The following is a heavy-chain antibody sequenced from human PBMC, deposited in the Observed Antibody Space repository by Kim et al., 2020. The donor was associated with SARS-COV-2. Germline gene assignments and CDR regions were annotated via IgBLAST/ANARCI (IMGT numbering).Heavy chain of an antibody. D-gene: IGHD3-10*01. Sequence: GGSLRLSCAASGFTFSSYGMHWVRQAPGKGLEWVAVISYDGSNKYYADSVKGRFTISRDNSKNTLYLQMNSLRAEDTAVYYCARGNSITMVRGLFDYWG. CDR1: GFTFSSYG. CDR3: ARGNSITMVRGLFDY. J-gene: IGHJ4*01. V-gene: IGHV3-33*05. CDR2: ISYDGSNK.